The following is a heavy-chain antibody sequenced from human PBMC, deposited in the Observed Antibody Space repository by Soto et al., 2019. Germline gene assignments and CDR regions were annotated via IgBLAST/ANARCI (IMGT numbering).Heavy chain of an antibody. J-gene: IGHJ5*02. CDR2: ISHDGNNK. Sequence: PGGSLRLSCAASGFSFRSYGMHWVRQAPGKGLEWVAVISHDGNNKYYADSVKGRFTISRDNSKNTVYVQMNSLRTEDTAVYYCAKDTIVGAITGWFDPWGQGALVTVSS. D-gene: IGHD1-26*01. CDR3: AKDTIVGAITGWFDP. V-gene: IGHV3-30*18. CDR1: GFSFRSYG.